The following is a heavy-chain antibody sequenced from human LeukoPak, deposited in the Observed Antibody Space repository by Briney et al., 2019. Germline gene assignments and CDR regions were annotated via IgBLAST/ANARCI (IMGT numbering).Heavy chain of an antibody. J-gene: IGHJ4*02. CDR1: GGSISSGSYY. CDR3: ARRIEGSGFD. D-gene: IGHD3-10*01. V-gene: IGHV4-39*01. Sequence: SETLSLTCTVSGGSISSGSYYWGWIRQPPGKEVVWIGNILYGGSTYYNPCLKSRVTISVDTSKNQFSLKLSSVTAADTAVYSCARRIEGSGFDWGQGTLVTVSS. CDR2: ILYGGST.